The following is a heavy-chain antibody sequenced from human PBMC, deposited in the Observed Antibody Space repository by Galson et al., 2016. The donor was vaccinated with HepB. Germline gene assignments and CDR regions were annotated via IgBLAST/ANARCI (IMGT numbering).Heavy chain of an antibody. V-gene: IGHV3-48*02. D-gene: IGHD3-9*01. CDR1: GFSISSYS. J-gene: IGHJ4*02. CDR3: ASDNYDILTGYGPCEH. Sequence: SLRLSCAASGFSISSYSMNWVRQAPGKGLEWVSYISPGSTTIYYADSVKGRFTISRDNAKNSLYLQMNRLRDEDTAVYYCASDNYDILTGYGPCEHWGQGTLVTVSS. CDR2: ISPGSTTI.